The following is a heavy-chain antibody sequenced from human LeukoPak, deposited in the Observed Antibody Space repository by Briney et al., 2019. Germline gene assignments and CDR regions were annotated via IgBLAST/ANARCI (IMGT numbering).Heavy chain of an antibody. CDR1: GYTFTSYY. V-gene: IGHV1-46*01. D-gene: IGHD5-24*01. J-gene: IGHJ6*02. Sequence: ASVKVSCKASGYTFTSYYMHWVRQAPGQGLEWMGIINPSGGSTSYAQKFQGRVTMTRDTSTSTVYMELSSLRSEDTAVYYCAKMMATITGYYYGMDVWGQGTTVTVSS. CDR2: INPSGGST. CDR3: AKMMATITGYYYGMDV.